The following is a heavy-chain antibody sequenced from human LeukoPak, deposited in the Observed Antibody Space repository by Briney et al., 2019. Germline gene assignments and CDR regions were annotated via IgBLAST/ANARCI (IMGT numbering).Heavy chain of an antibody. V-gene: IGHV3-30*18. Sequence: PGRSLRLSCAASGFTFSSYGMHWVRQAPGKGLEWVAVISYDGSNKYYVDSVKGRFTISRDNSKNTLYLQMNSLRAEDTAVYYCAKDRIVATTHAMDVWGQGTTVTVSS. CDR3: AKDRIVATTHAMDV. D-gene: IGHD5-12*01. CDR1: GFTFSSYG. J-gene: IGHJ6*02. CDR2: ISYDGSNK.